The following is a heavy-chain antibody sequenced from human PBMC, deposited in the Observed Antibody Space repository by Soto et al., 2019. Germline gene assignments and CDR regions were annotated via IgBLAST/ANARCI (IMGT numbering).Heavy chain of an antibody. V-gene: IGHV1-69*12. J-gene: IGHJ2*01. CDR1: GGTFSSYT. Sequence: QVQLVQSGAEVKKHGSSVTVSCKASGGTFSSYTISWVRQAPGQGLEWMGGIIPIFGTANYAQKFQGRVTITADESTSTGYMELSSLRSEDTAVYCCARGNHRWLQLWYFDLWGRGTLVTVSS. D-gene: IGHD5-12*01. CDR2: IIPIFGTA. CDR3: ARGNHRWLQLWYFDL.